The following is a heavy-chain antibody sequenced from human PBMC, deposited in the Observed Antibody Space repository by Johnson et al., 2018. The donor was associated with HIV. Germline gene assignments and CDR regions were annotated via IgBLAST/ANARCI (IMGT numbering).Heavy chain of an antibody. CDR3: TTARVLWWGGAFDI. J-gene: IGHJ3*02. CDR1: GFTFSDYY. CDR2: IKSKTDGGTT. Sequence: VQLVESGGGVVQPGRSLRLSCAASGFTFSDYYMSWIRQAPGKGLEWVGRIKSKTDGGTTDYAAPVKGRFTISRDDSKNTLDLQMNSLKAEDTAVYYCTTARVLWWGGAFDIWGQGTVVTVSS. D-gene: IGHD3-10*01. V-gene: IGHV3-15*01.